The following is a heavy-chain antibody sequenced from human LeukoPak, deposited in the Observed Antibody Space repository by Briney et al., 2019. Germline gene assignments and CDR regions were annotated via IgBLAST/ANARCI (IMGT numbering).Heavy chain of an antibody. CDR1: GYTFTSYG. V-gene: IGHV1-18*01. Sequence: ASVKVSCKASGYTFTSYGISWVRQAPGQGLEWMRWISAYNGNTNYAQKLQGRVTMTTVTSTSTAYMELRSLRSDDTAVYYCARVQGVVAVAGNAYWGQGTLVTVSS. J-gene: IGHJ4*02. D-gene: IGHD6-19*01. CDR3: ARVQGVVAVAGNAY. CDR2: ISAYNGNT.